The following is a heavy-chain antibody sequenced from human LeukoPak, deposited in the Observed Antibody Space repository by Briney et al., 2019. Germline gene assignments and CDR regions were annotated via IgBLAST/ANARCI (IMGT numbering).Heavy chain of an antibody. CDR1: GFTFSSYG. CDR2: ISYDGSKK. CDR3: AKGSCSGGSCELGY. V-gene: IGHV3-30*18. J-gene: IGHJ4*02. D-gene: IGHD2-15*01. Sequence: GGSLRLSCAASGFTFSSYGMHWVRQAPGKGLEWVAVISYDGSKKYYADSVKGRFTISRDNSKNTLYLQMNSLRAEDTAVYYCAKGSCSGGSCELGYWGQGTLVTVSS.